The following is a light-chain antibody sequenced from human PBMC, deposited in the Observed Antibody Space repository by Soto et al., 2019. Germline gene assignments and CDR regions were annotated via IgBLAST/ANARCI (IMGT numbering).Light chain of an antibody. Sequence: QSSLTPPASVSGSPGQSITISCTGSNRDIGTYNYVFLYQQHPGKAPKLVISEVSNRSSGISDRFSGCKSVNAASLTFSGLQAEDEANYNGSSCTNTSTLYVVGPGTKAPS. CDR1: NRDIGTYNY. J-gene: IGLJ1*01. V-gene: IGLV2-14*01. CDR3: SSCTNTSTLYV. CDR2: EVS.